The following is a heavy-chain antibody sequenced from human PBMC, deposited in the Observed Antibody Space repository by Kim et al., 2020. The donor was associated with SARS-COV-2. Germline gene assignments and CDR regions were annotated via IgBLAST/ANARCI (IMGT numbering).Heavy chain of an antibody. CDR3: ARSGYCSGGSCPLDS. Sequence: SETLSLSCAVSGDSVSTSPYFWVWVRQPPGTGLEWIGNIYSGGSTYYNPSLKSRITISIDTSKNQFSLKVTSVTAADTALYYCARSGYCSGGSCPLDSWGQGTLVTVSS. CDR2: IYSGGST. D-gene: IGHD2-15*01. J-gene: IGHJ4*02. V-gene: IGHV4-39*07. CDR1: GDSVSTSPYF.